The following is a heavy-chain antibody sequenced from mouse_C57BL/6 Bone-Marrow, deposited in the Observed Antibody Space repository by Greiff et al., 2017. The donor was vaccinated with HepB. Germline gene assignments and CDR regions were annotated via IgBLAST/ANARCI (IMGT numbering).Heavy chain of an antibody. CDR2: INPNNGGT. CDR3: ARLRDLLRYYFDY. CDR1: GYTFTDYN. Sequence: EVQLQQSGPELVKPGASVKIPCKASGYTFTDYNMDWVKQSHGKSLEWIGDINPNNGGTIYNQKFKGKATLTVDKSSSTAYMELRSLTSEDTAVYYCARLRDLLRYYFDYWGQGTTLTVSS. D-gene: IGHD1-1*01. V-gene: IGHV1-18*01. J-gene: IGHJ2*01.